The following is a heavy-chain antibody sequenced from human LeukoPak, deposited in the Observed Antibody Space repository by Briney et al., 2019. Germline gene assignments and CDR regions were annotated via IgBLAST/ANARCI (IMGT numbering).Heavy chain of an antibody. V-gene: IGHV4-59*11. J-gene: IGHJ4*02. CDR2: IYNSGSP. CDR3: ARVDSSGYYTFFVY. Sequence: PSETLSLTCTVSGGSISSHNWNWIRQPPGKGLEWIGDIYNSGSPNYNPSLKSRVTISVDTSKNQFSLKLSSVTAADTAVYYCARVDSSGYYTFFVYWGQGTLVTVSS. CDR1: GGSISSHN. D-gene: IGHD3-22*01.